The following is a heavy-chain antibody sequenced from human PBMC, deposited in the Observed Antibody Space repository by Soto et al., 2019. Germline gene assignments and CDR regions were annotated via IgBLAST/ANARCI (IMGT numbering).Heavy chain of an antibody. CDR1: GVSIKTFY. J-gene: IGHJ4*02. Sequence: SETLSLTCTVSGVSIKTFYWRWVRQPAGKGLEWIGRIFSSGSTSFNPPLESRVAMSVDTSKNHFSLNLSSVTAADMAVYYCAREGSYSAYNFAHGIQLWSFDFWGQGALVTVSS. CDR3: AREGSYSAYNFAHGIQLWSFDF. CDR2: IFSSGST. D-gene: IGHD5-12*01. V-gene: IGHV4-4*07.